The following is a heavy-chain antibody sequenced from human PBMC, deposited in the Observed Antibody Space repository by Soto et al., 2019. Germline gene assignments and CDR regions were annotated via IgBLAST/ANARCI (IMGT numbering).Heavy chain of an antibody. V-gene: IGHV1-46*01. Sequence: ASVKVSCKASGYTFTSYYMHWVRQAPGQGLEWMGIINPSGGSTSYAQKFQGRVTMTRDTSTSTVYMELSSLRSEDTAVYYCSHAFLGGAHKDGGQGPLVTVSS. D-gene: IGHD3-3*01. CDR2: INPSGGST. J-gene: IGHJ4*02. CDR3: SHAFLGGAHKD. CDR1: GYTFTSYY.